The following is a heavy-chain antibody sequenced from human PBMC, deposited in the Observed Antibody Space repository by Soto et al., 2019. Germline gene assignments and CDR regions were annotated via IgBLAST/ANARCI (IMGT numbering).Heavy chain of an antibody. Sequence: PSETLSLTCSFSGDSITSHYLTWTRQSPEKGLEWIGYMHYTGFSHYNPSLKSRLTISVDTSKNQFTLKLTSVTAADTAVYYCARSCAMRSVCYTAFLHVWGQGTTVTVSS. V-gene: IGHV4-59*11. CDR1: GDSITSHY. CDR3: ARSCAMRSVCYTAFLHV. CDR2: MHYTGFS. J-gene: IGHJ6*02. D-gene: IGHD2-8*01.